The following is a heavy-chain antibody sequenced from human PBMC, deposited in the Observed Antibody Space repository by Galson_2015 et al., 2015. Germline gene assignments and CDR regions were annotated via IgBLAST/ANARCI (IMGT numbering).Heavy chain of an antibody. CDR2: ISWDSGTI. J-gene: IGHJ4*02. Sequence: SLRLSCAASGFIFGDSAMHWVRQAPGQGLERVSGISWDSGTIGYADSVKGRFTTSRDHAKSSLYLQMNSLRAEDTALYYCEKDKVGRYPGTFDYWGQGTLVTVSS. CDR3: EKDKVGRYPGTFDY. CDR1: GFIFGDSA. V-gene: IGHV3-9*01. D-gene: IGHD1-14*01.